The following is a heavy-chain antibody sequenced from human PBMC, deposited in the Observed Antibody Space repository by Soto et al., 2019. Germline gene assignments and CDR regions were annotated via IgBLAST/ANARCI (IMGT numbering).Heavy chain of an antibody. J-gene: IGHJ5*02. CDR1: GGSFSCYY. D-gene: IGHD2-2*01. Sequence: SETLSLTCAVYGGSFSCYYWSWIRQPPGKGLEWIGEINHSGSTNYNPSLKSRVTISVDTSKNQFSLKLSSVTAADTAVYYCAGLXYCSSTSCPREYNWFDPWGQGTLVTVSS. CDR2: INHSGST. V-gene: IGHV4-34*01. CDR3: AGLXYCSSTSCPREYNWFDP.